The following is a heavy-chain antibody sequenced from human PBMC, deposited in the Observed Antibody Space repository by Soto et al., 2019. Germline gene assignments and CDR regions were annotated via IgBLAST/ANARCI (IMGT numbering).Heavy chain of an antibody. J-gene: IGHJ2*01. D-gene: IGHD2-2*01. CDR2: INPDSGGT. CDR3: AIRTGQLAIISEFDGDWFFEV. V-gene: IGHV1-2*02. Sequence: ASVKVSCKASGYTFTDYYIHWVRQAPGQGLEWVGWINPDSGGTNLAQRFQGRVTMTSDTSINTAYMELSSLRSDDTAVYYCAIRTGQLAIISEFDGDWFFEVWGRGTLVTV. CDR1: GYTFTDYY.